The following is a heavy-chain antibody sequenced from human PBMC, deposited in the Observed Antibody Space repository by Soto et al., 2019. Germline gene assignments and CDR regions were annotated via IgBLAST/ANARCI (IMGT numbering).Heavy chain of an antibody. D-gene: IGHD6-6*01. CDR3: AREYSSSPGSFFDY. Sequence: PSETLSLTCAVSGGSISSGDYYWSWIRQPPGKGLEWIGYIYYSGSTYYNPSLKSRVTISVDTSKNQFSLKLSSVTAADTAVYYCAREYSSSPGSFFDYWGQGTLVTVSS. CDR2: IYYSGST. CDR1: GGSISSGDYY. J-gene: IGHJ4*02. V-gene: IGHV4-30-4*01.